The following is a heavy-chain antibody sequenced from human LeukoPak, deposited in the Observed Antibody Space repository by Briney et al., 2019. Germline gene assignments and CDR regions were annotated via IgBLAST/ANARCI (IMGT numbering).Heavy chain of an antibody. D-gene: IGHD6-13*01. CDR1: GYTFSDYY. CDR2: INPNSGGT. CDR3: ARDSGSSPAFFDY. V-gene: IGHV1-2*02. Sequence: ASVKVSCKASGYTFSDYYIHWVRQAPGQGLEWMGWINPNSGGTNYAQKFQGRVTMTRDTSISTAYMELSRLRSDDTAVYYCARDSGSSPAFFDYWGQGTLVTVSS. J-gene: IGHJ4*02.